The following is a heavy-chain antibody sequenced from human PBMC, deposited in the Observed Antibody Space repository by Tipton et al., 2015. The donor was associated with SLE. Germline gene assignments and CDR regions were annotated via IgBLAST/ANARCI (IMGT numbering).Heavy chain of an antibody. J-gene: IGHJ6*02. CDR1: GFTFSSYA. D-gene: IGHD1-1*01. CDR2: ISYDGSNK. CDR3: ARDHVTNYYGMDV. V-gene: IGHV3-30*04. Sequence: SLRLSCAASGFTFSSYAMHWVRQAPGKGLEWVAVISYDGSNKYYADSVKGRFTISRDNSKNTLYLQMNSLRAEDTAVYYCARDHVTNYYGMDVWGQGTTVTVSS.